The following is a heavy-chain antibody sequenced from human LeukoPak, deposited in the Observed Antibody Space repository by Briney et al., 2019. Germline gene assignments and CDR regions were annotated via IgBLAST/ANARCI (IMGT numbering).Heavy chain of an antibody. V-gene: IGHV4-59*08. Sequence: SETLSLTCTVSGGSISSYYWSWIRQPPGKGLEWIGYIYYSGSTNYNPSLKSRVTISVDTSKTQFSLKLSSVTAADTAVYYCASGYGSGSYPLDYWGQGTLVTVSS. CDR3: ASGYGSGSYPLDY. J-gene: IGHJ4*02. D-gene: IGHD3-10*01. CDR2: IYYSGST. CDR1: GGSISSYY.